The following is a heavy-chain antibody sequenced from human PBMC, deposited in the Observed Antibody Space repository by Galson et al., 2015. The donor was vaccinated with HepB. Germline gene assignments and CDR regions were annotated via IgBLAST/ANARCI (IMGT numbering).Heavy chain of an antibody. CDR2: IIPILGIA. CDR3: ARPGALDRDGYNLDAFDI. Sequence: SVKVSCKASGGTFSSYTISWVRQAPGQGLEWMGRIIPILGIANYAQKFQGRVTITADKSTSTAYMELSSLRSEDTAVYYCARPGALDRDGYNLDAFDIWGQGTMVTVSS. V-gene: IGHV1-69*02. CDR1: GGTFSSYT. J-gene: IGHJ3*02. D-gene: IGHD5-24*01.